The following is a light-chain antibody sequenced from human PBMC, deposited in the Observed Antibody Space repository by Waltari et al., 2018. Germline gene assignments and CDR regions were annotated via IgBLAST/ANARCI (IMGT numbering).Light chain of an antibody. CDR1: QSISSW. CDR3: QQYNSYSQRMYT. V-gene: IGKV1-5*03. Sequence: DIQMTQSPSTLSASVGDRVTITCRASQSISSWLAWYQQKPGKAPKLLIYKASSLESGVPTRFSGSGSGTEFTLTISSLQPDDYATYYCQQYNSYSQRMYTFGQGTKLEIK. J-gene: IGKJ2*01. CDR2: KAS.